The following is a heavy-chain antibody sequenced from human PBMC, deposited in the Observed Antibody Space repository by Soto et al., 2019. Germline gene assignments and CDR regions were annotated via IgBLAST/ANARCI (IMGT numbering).Heavy chain of an antibody. CDR3: ARGMVGAQYNWFDP. J-gene: IGHJ5*02. Sequence: EVQLLESGGGLIQPGGSLRLSCAASGFTFSYYAMSWVRQAPGKGPEWVSAISGSGGSTYYADSVKGRFTISRDNSKNTLYLQMNSLRDEDTAVYYCARGMVGAQYNWFDPWGQGTLVTVSS. D-gene: IGHD1-26*01. V-gene: IGHV3-23*01. CDR2: ISGSGGST. CDR1: GFTFSYYA.